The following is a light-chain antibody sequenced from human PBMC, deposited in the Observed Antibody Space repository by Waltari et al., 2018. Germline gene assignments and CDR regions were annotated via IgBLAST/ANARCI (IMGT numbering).Light chain of an antibody. V-gene: IGLV2-14*03. CDR3: SSYTGSKTVV. Sequence: QSALIQPASVSGSPGQSITISCTGSSSDLGRYNSVSWYQQHPGRTPKLIIFDVHNRASGVSKRFAGSKSGKTASLTISGLQADDEADYYCSSYTGSKTVVFGGGTKLTVL. CDR1: SSDLGRYNS. J-gene: IGLJ2*01. CDR2: DVH.